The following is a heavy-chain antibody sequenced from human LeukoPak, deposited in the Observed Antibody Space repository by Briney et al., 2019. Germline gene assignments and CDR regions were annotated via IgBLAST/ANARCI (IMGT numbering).Heavy chain of an antibody. CDR3: ARGGLRNDAFDI. Sequence: GGSLRLSCAASGFTFSSYSMNWVRQAPGKGLEWVSYISSSSGNIYYADSVKGRFTISRDNAKNSLYLQMNSLRAEDTAVYYCARGGLRNDAFDIWGQGTMVTVSS. D-gene: IGHD5-12*01. J-gene: IGHJ3*02. CDR1: GFTFSSYS. V-gene: IGHV3-21*05. CDR2: ISSSSGNI.